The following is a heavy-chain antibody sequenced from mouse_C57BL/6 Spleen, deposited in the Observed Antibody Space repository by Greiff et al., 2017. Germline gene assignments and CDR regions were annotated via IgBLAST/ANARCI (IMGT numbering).Heavy chain of an antibody. CDR3: ARWGLGRFDY. Sequence: VQLQQSGAELVRPGASVKLSCKASGYTFTDYYINWVKQRPGQGLEWIARIYPGSGNTYYNEKFKGKATLTAEKSSSTAYMQLSSLTSEDSAVYFCARWGLGRFDYWGQGTTLTVSS. CDR1: GYTFTDYY. J-gene: IGHJ2*01. CDR2: IYPGSGNT. D-gene: IGHD4-1*01. V-gene: IGHV1-76*01.